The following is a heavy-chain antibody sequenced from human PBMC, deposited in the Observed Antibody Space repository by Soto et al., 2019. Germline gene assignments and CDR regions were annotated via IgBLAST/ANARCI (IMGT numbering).Heavy chain of an antibody. CDR1: GFTFKNYR. CDR2: SNTDGSKT. Sequence: EVQLVESGGGLIQPGESLRLSCEGSGFTFKNYRMHWDRQVPGKGLVWVSRSNTDGSKTRYADSVKGRFTVSRDNAKNTLFLKMNSLRAAVTGVYFCARRCNGTNCYGMDVCGQGTTVTVS. J-gene: IGHJ6*02. V-gene: IGHV3-74*01. D-gene: IGHD2-2*01. CDR3: ARRCNGTNCYGMDV.